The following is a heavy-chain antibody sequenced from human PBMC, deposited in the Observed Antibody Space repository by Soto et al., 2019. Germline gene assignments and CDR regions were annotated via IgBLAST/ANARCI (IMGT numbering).Heavy chain of an antibody. V-gene: IGHV4-39*01. J-gene: IGHJ4*02. CDR1: GGSISSSSYY. D-gene: IGHD2-2*01. CDR2: IYYSGST. Sequence: PSETLSLTCTVSGGSISSSSYYWGWIRQPPGKGLEWIGSIYYSGSTYYNPSLKSRVTISVDTSKNQFSLKLSSVTAADTAVYYCAKFKYHPQIDYWGQGTLVTVSS. CDR3: AKFKYHPQIDY.